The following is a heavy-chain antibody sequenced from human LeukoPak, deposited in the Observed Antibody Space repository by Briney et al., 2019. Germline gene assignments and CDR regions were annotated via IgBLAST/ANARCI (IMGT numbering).Heavy chain of an antibody. CDR3: ARGASSGRGLDY. CDR1: GYTFTSYD. V-gene: IGHV1-8*01. D-gene: IGHD3-10*01. Sequence: ASVKVSCKASGYTFTSYDINWVRQATGQGLEWMGWMNPNSGNTGYAQKFQGRVTMTRNTSISTAYMELSSLRSEDTAVYYCARGASSGRGLDYWSQGTLVTVSS. J-gene: IGHJ4*02. CDR2: MNPNSGNT.